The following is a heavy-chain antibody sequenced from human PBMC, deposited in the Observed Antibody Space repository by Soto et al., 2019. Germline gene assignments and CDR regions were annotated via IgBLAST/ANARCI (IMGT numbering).Heavy chain of an antibody. V-gene: IGHV3-33*01. CDR3: ARGCVLMVYAREYYGMDV. CDR1: GFPFSSYG. J-gene: IGHJ6*02. CDR2: IWYDGSNK. D-gene: IGHD2-8*01. Sequence: VQLVESGGGVVQPGRSLRLSCAASGFPFSSYGMHWVRQAPGKGLEWVAVIWYDGSNKYYADSVKGRFTISRDNSKNTLDLQMNSLRAEDTAVYYCARGCVLMVYAREYYGMDVWGQGTTVTVSS.